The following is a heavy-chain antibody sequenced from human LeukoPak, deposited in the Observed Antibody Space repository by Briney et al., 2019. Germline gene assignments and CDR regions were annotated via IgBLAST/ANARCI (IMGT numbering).Heavy chain of an antibody. D-gene: IGHD7-27*01. V-gene: IGHV5-51*01. CDR1: GYSFTSYW. Sequence: GESVKISCKDSGYSFTSYWIGWVRQMPGKGLEWMGIIYPGDSDTRYSPSFQGQVTISADKSINTAYLQWSSLKAPDTAMYYCARSRAPGAADAFDIWGQGTMVAVSS. CDR2: IYPGDSDT. J-gene: IGHJ3*02. CDR3: ARSRAPGAADAFDI.